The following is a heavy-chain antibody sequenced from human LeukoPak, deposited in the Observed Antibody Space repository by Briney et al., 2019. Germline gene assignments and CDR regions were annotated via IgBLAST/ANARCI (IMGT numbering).Heavy chain of an antibody. CDR2: IYNSGSA. V-gene: IGHV4-30-4*01. CDR1: GVTSSSVDCY. D-gene: IGHD3-10*01. J-gene: IGHJ6*02. CDR3: ARVLYGSGSYYRRYYYSGMDV. Sequence: SQNLSCNASVSGVTSSSVDCYRRWIRQPPGKVLEWIANIYNSGSAYNNPSLKSRVTISVDTSKSQFSLKLSSVTAADTAVYYCARVLYGSGSYYRRYYYSGMDVWGQGTTVTVSS.